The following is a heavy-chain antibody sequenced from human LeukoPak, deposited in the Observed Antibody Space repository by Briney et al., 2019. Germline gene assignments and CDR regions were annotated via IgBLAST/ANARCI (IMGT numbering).Heavy chain of an antibody. Sequence: GESLNISCQGSGYSFASYRISWVRQTRGKGLGWMGKIDPIDSYNNYSPTFQGHVTISADKPLSTAYLQWSSVRASDTAMYYCARQHTPMVDWGQGTLVTVSS. J-gene: IGHJ4*02. CDR3: ARQHTPMVD. D-gene: IGHD5-18*01. V-gene: IGHV5-10-1*01. CDR1: GYSFASYR. CDR2: IDPIDSYN.